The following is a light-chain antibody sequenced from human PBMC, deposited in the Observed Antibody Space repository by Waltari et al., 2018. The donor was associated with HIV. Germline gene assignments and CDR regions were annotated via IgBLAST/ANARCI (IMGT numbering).Light chain of an antibody. CDR3: CSYTGTYTFV. Sequence: QSALTQPRSVSGSPGQSVTISCSGARSDVGGYTYFPWYKQHPGKAPKVMMYEVNKRPSGVPDRFSGSKSGNTASLTISGLQAEDEADYYCCSYTGTYTFVFGGGTKLTVL. CDR1: RSDVGGYTY. CDR2: EVN. V-gene: IGLV2-11*01. J-gene: IGLJ2*01.